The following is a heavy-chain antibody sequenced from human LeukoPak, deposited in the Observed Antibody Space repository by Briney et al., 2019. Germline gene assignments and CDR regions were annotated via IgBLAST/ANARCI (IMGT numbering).Heavy chain of an antibody. J-gene: IGHJ4*02. CDR2: ISSSSSYI. Sequence: GGSLRLSCAASGFTFSDCYMGWIRQAPGKGLEWVSYISSSSSYIYYADSVKGRFTISRDNAKNSLYLQMNSLRAEDTALYYCARVDGSYPPGSDYWGQGTLVTVSS. CDR3: ARVDGSYPPGSDY. D-gene: IGHD1-26*01. V-gene: IGHV3-11*06. CDR1: GFTFSDCY.